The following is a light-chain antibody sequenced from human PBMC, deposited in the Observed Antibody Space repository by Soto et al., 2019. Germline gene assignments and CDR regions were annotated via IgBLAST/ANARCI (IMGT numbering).Light chain of an antibody. J-gene: IGKJ2*03. V-gene: IGKV3-20*01. CDR3: QQYGNSPRYS. CDR2: ATS. CDR1: QSVSSNY. Sequence: EIVLTQSPGTLSLSPGERVTLSCRASQSVSSNYLAWYQQKPGQAPGLLIYATSSRATGIPDRFSGSGSGTDFTLTINRLEPEDFAVYYCQQYGNSPRYSFGQGTRLEIK.